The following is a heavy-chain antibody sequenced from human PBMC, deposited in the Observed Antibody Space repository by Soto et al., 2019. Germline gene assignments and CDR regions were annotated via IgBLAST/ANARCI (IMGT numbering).Heavy chain of an antibody. D-gene: IGHD5-18*01. CDR2: INPNSGGT. J-gene: IGHJ6*02. CDR3: ARVRRGYIYGYGHGMDV. V-gene: IGHV1-2*04. CDR1: GYTFTGYY. Sequence: QVQLVQSGAEVKKPGASVKVSCKASGYTFTGYYMHWVRQAPGQGLEWMGWINPNSGGTNYAQKFQGWVTMTRDTSISTAYMERSRLRSDDTAVYYCARVRRGYIYGYGHGMDVWGQGTTVTVSS.